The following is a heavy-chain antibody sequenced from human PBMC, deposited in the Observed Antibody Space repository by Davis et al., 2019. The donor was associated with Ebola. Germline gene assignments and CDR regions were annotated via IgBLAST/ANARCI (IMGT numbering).Heavy chain of an antibody. CDR2: ISSSSSTI. CDR3: AMAGIMVRGGSFDY. J-gene: IGHJ4*02. V-gene: IGHV3-48*02. CDR1: GFTFSSYS. D-gene: IGHD3-10*01. Sequence: GESLKISCAASGFTFSSYSMNWVRQAPGKGLEWVSYISSSSSTIYYADSVKGRFTISRDNAKNSLYLQMNSLRDEDTAVYYCAMAGIMVRGGSFDYWGQGTLVTVSS.